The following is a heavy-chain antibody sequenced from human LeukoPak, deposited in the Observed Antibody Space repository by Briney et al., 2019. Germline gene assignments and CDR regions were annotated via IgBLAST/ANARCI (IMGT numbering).Heavy chain of an antibody. Sequence: QPGGSLRLSCAASGFTFSSYSMNWVRQAPGRGLEWLSYISGSSSTTHYADSVKGRFTISRDNAKNSLYLQMNSLRDEDTAVYYCARDWAWAFDIRGQGTMVTVSS. CDR3: ARDWAWAFDI. CDR1: GFTFSSYS. V-gene: IGHV3-48*02. J-gene: IGHJ3*02. CDR2: ISGSSSTT. D-gene: IGHD3-16*01.